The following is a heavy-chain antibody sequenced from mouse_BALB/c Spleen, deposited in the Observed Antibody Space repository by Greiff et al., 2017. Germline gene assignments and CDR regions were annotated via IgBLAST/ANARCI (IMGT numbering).Heavy chain of an antibody. V-gene: IGHV3-5*02. CDR3: ARDGYDVVFAY. Sequence: EVKVVESGPGLVKPSQTVSLTCTVTGISITTGNYRWSWIRQFPGNKLEWIGYIYYSGTITYNPSLTSRTTITRDTSKNQFFLEMNSLTAEDTATYYCARDGYDVVFAYWGQGTLVTVSA. CDR2: IYYSGTI. J-gene: IGHJ3*01. CDR1: GISITTGNYR. D-gene: IGHD2-2*01.